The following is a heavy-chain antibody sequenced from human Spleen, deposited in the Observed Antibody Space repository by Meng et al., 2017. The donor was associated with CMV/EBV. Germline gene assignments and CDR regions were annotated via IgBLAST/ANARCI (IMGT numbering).Heavy chain of an antibody. D-gene: IGHD3-3*01. Sequence: QVQLQEPGPGLVKPSQNLSLTCTVSGGSISSGDYYWSWIRQPPGKGLEWIGEINHSGSTNYNPSLKSRVTISVDTSKNQFSLKLSSVTAADTAVYYCARCRWSGYHYFDYWGQGTLVTVSS. J-gene: IGHJ4*02. CDR1: GGSISSGDYY. CDR2: INHSGST. CDR3: ARCRWSGYHYFDY. V-gene: IGHV4-30-4*08.